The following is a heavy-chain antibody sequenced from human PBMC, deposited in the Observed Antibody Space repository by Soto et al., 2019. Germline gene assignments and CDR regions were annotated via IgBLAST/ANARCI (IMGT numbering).Heavy chain of an antibody. D-gene: IGHD5-12*01. CDR1: GGSISSSSYY. Sequence: LSLTCTVSGGSISSSSYYWGWIRQPPGKGLEWIGSIYYSGSTYYNPSLKSRVTISVDTSKNQFSLKLSSVTAADTAVYYCARHNTDSGGFDYWGQGTLVTVSS. CDR3: ARHNTDSGGFDY. V-gene: IGHV4-39*01. CDR2: IYYSGST. J-gene: IGHJ4*02.